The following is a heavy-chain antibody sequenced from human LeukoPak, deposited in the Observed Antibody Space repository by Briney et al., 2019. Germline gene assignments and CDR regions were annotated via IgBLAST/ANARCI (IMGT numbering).Heavy chain of an antibody. CDR1: GGTFSSYA. Sequence: SVKVSCKXSGGTFSSYAISWVRQAPGQGLEWMGRIIPIFGTANYAQKFQGRVTITTDESTSTAYMELSSLRSEDTAVYYSARDTYYYDSSDDYWGQGTLVTVSS. J-gene: IGHJ4*02. CDR2: IIPIFGTA. CDR3: ARDTYYYDSSDDY. D-gene: IGHD3-22*01. V-gene: IGHV1-69*05.